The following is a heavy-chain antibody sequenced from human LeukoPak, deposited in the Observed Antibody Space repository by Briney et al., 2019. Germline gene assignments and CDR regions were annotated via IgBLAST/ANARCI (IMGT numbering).Heavy chain of an antibody. CDR2: IYDNEKT. V-gene: IGHV4-30-4*01. CDR3: AASQSDYYNSGTYHKIHY. D-gene: IGHD3-10*01. CDR1: GVSISRPDHY. J-gene: IGHJ4*02. Sequence: SETLSLTCSVSGVSISRPDHYWSWIRQPPGKGLEWIVFIYDNEKTHYSPSFDSRVTISGDTSNNLFSLTLNFVTAADTAIYYCAASQSDYYNSGTYHKIHYWGRGALVTVSS.